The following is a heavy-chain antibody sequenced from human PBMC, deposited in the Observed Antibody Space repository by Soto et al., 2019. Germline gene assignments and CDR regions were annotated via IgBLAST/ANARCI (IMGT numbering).Heavy chain of an antibody. CDR3: ARGLVGEVPAARVLYYYYYMDV. Sequence: SETLSLTCAVSSGSISSSNWWSCVRQPPGKGLEWIGAIYHSGSTNYNPSLKSRVTISVDKSKNQFSLKLSSVTAADTAVYYCARGLVGEVPAARVLYYYYYMDVWGKGTTVTVSS. CDR1: SGSISSSNW. V-gene: IGHV4-4*02. D-gene: IGHD2-2*01. CDR2: IYHSGST. J-gene: IGHJ6*03.